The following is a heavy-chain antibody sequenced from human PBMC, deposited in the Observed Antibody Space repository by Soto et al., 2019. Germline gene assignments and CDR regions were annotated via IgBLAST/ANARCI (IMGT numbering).Heavy chain of an antibody. CDR1: GGSFSGYY. J-gene: IGHJ4*02. V-gene: IGHV4-34*01. CDR3: AKEPNNYYDTSGPSDY. CDR2: INHSGST. D-gene: IGHD3-22*01. Sequence: SETLSLTCAVYGGSFSGYYWSWIRQPPGKGLEWIGEINHSGSTNYNPSLKSRVTISVDTSKNQFSLKLSSVTAADTAVYYCAKEPNNYYDTSGPSDYWGQGTLVTLSS.